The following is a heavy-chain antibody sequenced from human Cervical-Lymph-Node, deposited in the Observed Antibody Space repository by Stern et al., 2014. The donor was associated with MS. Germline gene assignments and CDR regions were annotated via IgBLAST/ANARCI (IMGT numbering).Heavy chain of an antibody. CDR1: GYTFIASY. D-gene: IGHD7-27*01. Sequence: QLVQSGAEVKKPGASVTVSCKASGYTFIASYIHWMRQAPGQGLEWLGVIYPGNSDQTYEQNVQGRVTMTRDTSTTTVYMKLSRLKSEDAAVYYCARDGGHWDFDYWGQGTLVTVSS. CDR2: IYPGNSDQ. CDR3: ARDGGHWDFDY. J-gene: IGHJ4*02. V-gene: IGHV1-46*01.